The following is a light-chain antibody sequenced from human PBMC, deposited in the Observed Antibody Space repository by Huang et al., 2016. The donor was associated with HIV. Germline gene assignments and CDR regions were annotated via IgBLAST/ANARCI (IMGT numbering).Light chain of an antibody. CDR1: QDILNS. J-gene: IGKJ4*01. CDR2: DAS. Sequence: DIQMTQSPSSRSASVGDRVTITCQASQDILNSLNWYQQKPGKAPNLLIYDASHLEIGVPSRFSGGGSGTLFTFTITSLQPEDFATYYCQQYENLPLTFGGGTRVDIK. V-gene: IGKV1-33*01. CDR3: QQYENLPLT.